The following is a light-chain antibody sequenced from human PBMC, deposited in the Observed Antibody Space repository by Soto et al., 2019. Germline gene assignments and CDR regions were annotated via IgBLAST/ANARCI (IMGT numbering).Light chain of an antibody. Sequence: EVVLTQSPATLSLSPGERATLSCRASQNVRTFLDWYQQKPGQAPRLLIYGASNRATGIPARFSGSGSGTDFTLTISSLEPEDFAVYYCQQRSNWPPFTFGPGTKVDIK. V-gene: IGKV3-11*01. CDR3: QQRSNWPPFT. J-gene: IGKJ3*01. CDR1: QNVRTF. CDR2: GAS.